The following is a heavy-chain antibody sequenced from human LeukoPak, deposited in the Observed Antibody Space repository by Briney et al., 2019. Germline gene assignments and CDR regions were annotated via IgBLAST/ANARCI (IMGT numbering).Heavy chain of an antibody. Sequence: ASVKVSCKASGYTFIGNYIHWVRQAPGQGLQWMGWIYPNSGGTNYAQEFQGRVTMTRDTSISTAFLDLRRITSDDTAVYYCARGFCSGGDCYQRPNFDYWGRGTLVTVSS. J-gene: IGHJ4*02. V-gene: IGHV1-2*02. CDR1: GYTFIGNY. CDR2: IYPNSGGT. D-gene: IGHD2-15*01. CDR3: ARGFCSGGDCYQRPNFDY.